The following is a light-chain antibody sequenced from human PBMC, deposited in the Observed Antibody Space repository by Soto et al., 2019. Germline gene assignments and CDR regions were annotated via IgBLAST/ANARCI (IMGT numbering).Light chain of an antibody. CDR2: GAS. Sequence: DIQMTQSPSSLSASVGDRVTITCQASQDINNELTWYQQKPGQPPKLLIYGASILETGGPSRFSGSWSGKHFTFTISSLQPEDIATYYCQQYDNVPTFGQGTKLEMK. CDR1: QDINNE. V-gene: IGKV1-33*01. J-gene: IGKJ2*01. CDR3: QQYDNVPT.